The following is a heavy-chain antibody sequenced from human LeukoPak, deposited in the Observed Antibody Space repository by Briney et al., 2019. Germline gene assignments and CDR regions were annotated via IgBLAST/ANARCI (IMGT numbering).Heavy chain of an antibody. CDR3: VRQKKSHGNFDY. D-gene: IGHD1-26*01. V-gene: IGHV3-13*01. CDR1: GFTFSDHA. Sequence: PGGSLRLSCAASGFTFSDHAMHWVRRAPGKGLEWVSAVGIAADTFYPGSVKGRLTISRENAKNSLYLQMNSLRVEDTAVYYCVRQKKSHGNFDYWGQGTLVTVSS. CDR2: VGIAADT. J-gene: IGHJ4*02.